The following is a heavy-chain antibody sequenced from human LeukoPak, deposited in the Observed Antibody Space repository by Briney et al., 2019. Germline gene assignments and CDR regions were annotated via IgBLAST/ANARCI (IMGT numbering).Heavy chain of an antibody. V-gene: IGHV3-11*05. J-gene: IGHJ4*02. CDR1: GFTFSDYY. Sequence: GGSLRLSCAASGFTFSDYYMSWIRQAPGKGLEWLSYISRSSDYTEYADYVKGRFTISRDNARNSLYLQMNSLRPDDTAVYYCARDARGGIVTPEYWGQGTLVTASS. CDR3: ARDARGGIVTPEY. D-gene: IGHD1-26*01. CDR2: ISRSSDYT.